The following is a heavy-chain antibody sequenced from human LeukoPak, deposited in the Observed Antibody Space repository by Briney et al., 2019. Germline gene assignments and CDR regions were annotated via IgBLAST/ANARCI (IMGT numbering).Heavy chain of an antibody. J-gene: IGHJ4*02. D-gene: IGHD3-22*01. Sequence: PGGSLRLSCAASGFTFSSYAMSWVRQAPGKGLEWVSAISGSGGSTYYADSVKGRFTISRDNSKNTLYLQMNSLRAEDTAVYYCAKDQNPFTYYYDSSGYSKRSYFDYWGQGTLVTVSS. V-gene: IGHV3-23*01. CDR1: GFTFSSYA. CDR3: AKDQNPFTYYYDSSGYSKRSYFDY. CDR2: ISGSGGST.